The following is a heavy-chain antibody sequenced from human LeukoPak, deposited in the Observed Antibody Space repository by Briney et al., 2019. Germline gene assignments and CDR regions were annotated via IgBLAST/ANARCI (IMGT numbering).Heavy chain of an antibody. CDR3: ARQAWKKFDY. J-gene: IGHJ4*02. CDR1: GGSISSYY. CDR2: IYYSENT. V-gene: IGHV4-59*08. Sequence: TPSETLSLTCTVSGGSISSYYWSWIRQPPGKGLEWIGYIYYSENTNYNPSLKSRVTMSVDTSNNQFSLRLSSVTAADTAVYYCARQAWKKFDYWGQGTLVTVSP. D-gene: IGHD1-1*01.